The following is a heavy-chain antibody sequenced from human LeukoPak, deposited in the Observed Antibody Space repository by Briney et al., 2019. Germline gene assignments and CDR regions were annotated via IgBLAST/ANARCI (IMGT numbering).Heavy chain of an antibody. CDR1: GFTFSNYA. V-gene: IGHV3-23*01. CDR3: AKGRFYSSGLHDY. D-gene: IGHD6-19*01. Sequence: GGSLRPSCAASGFTFSNYAMSWVRQAPGKGLEWVSAISGSGDTYYADSVKGRFTISRDNFKNTLYLQMNSLRAEDTAVYYCAKGRFYSSGLHDYWGQGTLVTVSS. J-gene: IGHJ4*02. CDR2: ISGSGDT.